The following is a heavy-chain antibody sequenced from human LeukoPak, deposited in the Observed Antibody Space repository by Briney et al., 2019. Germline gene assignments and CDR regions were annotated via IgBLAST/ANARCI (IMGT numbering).Heavy chain of an antibody. CDR2: ISSSGSTI. V-gene: IGHV3-48*03. CDR1: GFTFSSYA. CDR3: ARAGYCSSTTCYDLFDP. Sequence: QSGGSLRLSCAASGFTFSSYAMSWVRQAPGKGLEWVSYISSSGSTIYYADSVKGRFSISRDNAKNSLYLQMNSLRAEDTAVYYCARAGYCSSTTCYDLFDPWGQGTLVTVSS. D-gene: IGHD2-2*01. J-gene: IGHJ5*02.